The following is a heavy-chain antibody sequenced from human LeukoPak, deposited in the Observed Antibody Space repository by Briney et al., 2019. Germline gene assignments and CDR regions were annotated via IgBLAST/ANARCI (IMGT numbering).Heavy chain of an antibody. CDR2: IYHSGST. D-gene: IGHD6-13*01. V-gene: IGHV4-39*07. J-gene: IGHJ3*02. CDR3: ARRPRRGYSKLSWAFDI. CDR1: DGSITTSDYY. Sequence: SETLSLTCSVSDGSITTSDYYWGWIRQPPGKGLEWIGSIYHSGSTYYNSSLQSRVALSVDTSKNQFSLKLSSVTAADTAVYYCARRPRRGYSKLSWAFDIWDQGTMVTVSS.